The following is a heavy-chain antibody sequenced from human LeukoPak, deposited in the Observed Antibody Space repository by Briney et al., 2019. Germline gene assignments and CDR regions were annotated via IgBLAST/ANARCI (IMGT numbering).Heavy chain of an antibody. J-gene: IGHJ4*02. CDR3: ARDEAYCGGDCYIRSPIDY. Sequence: ASVKVSCKASGYTFTDYYMHWVRQAPGQGLEWMGWINPHSGGTDHAQKFQGRVTMTRDTSISTAYMELSRLTSDDTAVYYCARDEAYCGGDCYIRSPIDYWGQGTLVTVSS. D-gene: IGHD2-21*02. CDR1: GYTFTDYY. CDR2: INPHSGGT. V-gene: IGHV1-2*02.